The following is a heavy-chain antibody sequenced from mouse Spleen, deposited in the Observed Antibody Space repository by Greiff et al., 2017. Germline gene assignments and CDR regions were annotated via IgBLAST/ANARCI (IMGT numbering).Heavy chain of an antibody. Sequence: VQLQQSGPELGKPGASVKISCKASGYSFTGYNMYWVKQSHRKSLEWIGYIDPYNGGTSYNQKFKGKATLTVDKSSSTAYMHLNSLTSEDSAIYYGARGADYAWFAYWGQGTLVTVSA. V-gene: IGHV1S135*01. CDR3: ARGADYAWFAY. CDR1: GYSFTGYN. J-gene: IGHJ3*01. D-gene: IGHD2-4*01. CDR2: IDPYNGGT.